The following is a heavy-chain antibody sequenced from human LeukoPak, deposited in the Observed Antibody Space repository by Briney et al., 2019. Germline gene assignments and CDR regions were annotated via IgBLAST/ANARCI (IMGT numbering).Heavy chain of an antibody. J-gene: IGHJ4*02. CDR2: ISAYNGNT. Sequence: ASVKVSCKASGGTFSSYAISWVRQAPGQGLEWMGWISAYNGNTNYAQKLQGRVTMTTDTSTSTAYMELRSLRSDDTAVYYCARVWELHFDYWGQGTLVTVSS. CDR3: ARVWELHFDY. D-gene: IGHD1-26*01. V-gene: IGHV1-18*01. CDR1: GGTFSSYA.